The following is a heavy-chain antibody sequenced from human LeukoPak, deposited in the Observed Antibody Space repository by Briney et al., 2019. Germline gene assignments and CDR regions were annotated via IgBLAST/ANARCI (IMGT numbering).Heavy chain of an antibody. CDR1: GYSFTSYW. Sequence: GESLRISCKGSGYSFTSYWISWVRQMPGKGLEWMGRIDPSDSYTNYSPSFQGHVTISAYKSISTAYLQWSSLKASDTAMYYCARGGSLYYYDSSGYPYWGQGTLVTVSS. CDR2: IDPSDSYT. D-gene: IGHD3-22*01. V-gene: IGHV5-10-1*01. CDR3: ARGGSLYYYDSSGYPY. J-gene: IGHJ4*02.